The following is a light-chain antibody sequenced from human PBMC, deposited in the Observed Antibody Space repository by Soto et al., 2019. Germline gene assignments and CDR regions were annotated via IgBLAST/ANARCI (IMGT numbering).Light chain of an antibody. V-gene: IGLV2-14*01. J-gene: IGLJ1*01. CDR2: DVS. CDR1: SSDVGGYNY. Sequence: QSALTPPASVSGSPGQSITISCTGTSSDVGGYNYVSWYQQHPGKAPKLMIYDVSNRPSGVSNRFSGSKSGNTASLTISGLQAEDEADYYCSSYTSSSTLENVFGTGTKVTVL. CDR3: SSYTSSSTLENV.